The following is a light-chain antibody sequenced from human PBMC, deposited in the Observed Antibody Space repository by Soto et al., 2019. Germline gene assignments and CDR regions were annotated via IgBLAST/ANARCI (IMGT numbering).Light chain of an antibody. CDR3: QQYNTYSPRNP. J-gene: IGKJ1*01. CDR2: DAS. CDR1: QTMTSY. Sequence: DIQMTQSPSSLSASVVDRVTITCRASQTMTSYLNWYQQKPGKAPKLLIYDASTLESGVPSRFSGSRSGTEFTLTISSLQPDDFATYYCQQYNTYSPRNPFGQGTKVDIK. V-gene: IGKV1-5*01.